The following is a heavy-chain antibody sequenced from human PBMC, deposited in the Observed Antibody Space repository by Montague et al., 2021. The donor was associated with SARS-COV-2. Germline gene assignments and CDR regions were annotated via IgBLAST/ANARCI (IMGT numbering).Heavy chain of an antibody. V-gene: IGHV4-39*07. CDR2: IYYSGST. CDR1: GGSISSSSYY. CDR3: ARVQGITVIVVVIGAFDI. D-gene: IGHD3-22*01. J-gene: IGHJ3*02. Sequence: SETLSLTCTVSGGSISSSSYYWGWIRQPPGKGLEWIGSIYYSGSTCYNPSLKSRVTISVDTSKNQFSLKLSSVTAADTAVYYCARVQGITVIVVVIGAFDIWGQGTMVTVSS.